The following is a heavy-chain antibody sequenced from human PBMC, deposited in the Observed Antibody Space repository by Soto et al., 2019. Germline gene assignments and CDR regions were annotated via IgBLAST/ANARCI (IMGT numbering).Heavy chain of an antibody. V-gene: IGHV3-11*06. D-gene: IGHD3-22*01. CDR2: ISSSSSYT. CDR1: GFTFSDYY. Sequence: PGGSLRLSCAASGFTFSDYYMSWIRQAPGKGLEWVSYISSSSSYTNYADSVKGRFTISRDNAKNSLYLQMNSLRAEDTAVYYCARDTSGDSSGYYDRGAFDIWGQGTMVTVSS. J-gene: IGHJ3*02. CDR3: ARDTSGDSSGYYDRGAFDI.